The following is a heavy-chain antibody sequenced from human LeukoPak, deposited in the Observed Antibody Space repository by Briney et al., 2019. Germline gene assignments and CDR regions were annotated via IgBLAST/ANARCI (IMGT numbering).Heavy chain of an antibody. CDR3: ANWGVVITRNYYYGMDV. D-gene: IGHD3-22*01. CDR1: GFTFSSYA. J-gene: IGHJ6*02. CDR2: ISGSGGST. V-gene: IGHV3-23*01. Sequence: PGGSLRLSCAASGFTFSSYAMSWVRQAPGKGLEWVSAISGSGGSTYYADSVKGRFTISRDNSKNTLYLQMNSLRAEDTAVYYCANWGVVITRNYYYGMDVWGQGTTVTVSS.